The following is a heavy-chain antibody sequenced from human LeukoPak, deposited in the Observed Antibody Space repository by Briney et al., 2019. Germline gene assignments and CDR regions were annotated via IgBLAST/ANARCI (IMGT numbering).Heavy chain of an antibody. CDR2: IQYAGTNK. Sequence: PGGSLRLSCAASGFTFSSYGMHWVRQAPGKGLEWVAFIQYAGTNKYYAGSVKGRFTISRDNSRNTLYLQMNSLRAEDTAVYYCAKDFRRFDLWGRGTLVTVSS. CDR3: AKDFRRFDL. V-gene: IGHV3-30*02. J-gene: IGHJ2*01. CDR1: GFTFSSYG.